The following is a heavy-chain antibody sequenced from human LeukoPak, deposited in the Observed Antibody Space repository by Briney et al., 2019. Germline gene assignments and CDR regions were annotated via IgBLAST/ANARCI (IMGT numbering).Heavy chain of an antibody. CDR1: GFTFSSYW. Sequence: GGSLRLSCAASGFTFSSYWMHWVRQAPGKGLVWVSRINSDGSSTSYADSGKGRFTISRDNAKNTLYLQMNSLRAEDTAVYYCARAYYYDILTGYYDYYYGMDVWGQGTTVTVSS. J-gene: IGHJ6*02. CDR2: INSDGSST. CDR3: ARAYYYDILTGYYDYYYGMDV. V-gene: IGHV3-74*01. D-gene: IGHD3-9*01.